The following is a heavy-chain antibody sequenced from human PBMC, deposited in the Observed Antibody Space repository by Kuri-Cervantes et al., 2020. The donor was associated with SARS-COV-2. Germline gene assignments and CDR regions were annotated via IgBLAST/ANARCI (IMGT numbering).Heavy chain of an antibody. V-gene: IGHV4-59*01. CDR1: GGSISSYY. Sequence: ESLKISCTVSGGSISSYYWSWIRQPPGKGLEWIGYIYYSGSTNYNPSLKSRVTISVDTSKNQFSLKLSSVTAADTAVYYCARDGGGARDYYYYGMDVWGQGTTVTVSS. D-gene: IGHD4-23*01. CDR3: ARDGGGARDYYYYGMDV. CDR2: IYYSGST. J-gene: IGHJ6*01.